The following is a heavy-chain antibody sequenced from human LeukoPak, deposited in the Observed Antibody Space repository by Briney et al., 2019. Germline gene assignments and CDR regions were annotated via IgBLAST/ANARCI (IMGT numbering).Heavy chain of an antibody. CDR2: ISAYNGNT. CDR1: GYTFTSYG. D-gene: IGHD3-3*01. J-gene: IGHJ4*02. CDR3: AKAHRTGFLEWLAPDY. Sequence: EASVKVSCKASGYTFTSYGISWVRQAPGQGLEWMGWISAYNGNTNYAQKLQGRVTMTRDTSISTAYMELSRLRSDDTAVYYCAKAHRTGFLEWLAPDYWGQGTLVTVSS. V-gene: IGHV1-18*01.